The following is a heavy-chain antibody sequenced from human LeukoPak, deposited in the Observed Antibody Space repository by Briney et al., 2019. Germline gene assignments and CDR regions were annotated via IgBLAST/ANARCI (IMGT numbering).Heavy chain of an antibody. CDR3: ARSLGMTTVTTGWFDP. V-gene: IGHV4-31*11. CDR2: IYYSGST. J-gene: IGHJ5*02. CDR1: GGSISSSNW. D-gene: IGHD4-17*01. Sequence: SETLSLTCAVSGGSISSSNWWSWVRQHPGKGPEWIGYIYYSGSTYYNPSLKSRVTISVDTSKNQFSLKLSSVTAADTAVYYCARSLGMTTVTTGWFDPWGQGTLVTVSS.